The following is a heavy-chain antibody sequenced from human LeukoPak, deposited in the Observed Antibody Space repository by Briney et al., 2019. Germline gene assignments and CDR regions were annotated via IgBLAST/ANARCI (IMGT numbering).Heavy chain of an antibody. V-gene: IGHV1-24*01. D-gene: IGHD2-2*01. CDR1: GYTLTELS. CDR2: FDPEDGET. Sequence: ATVKVSCKVSGYTLTELSMHWVRQAPGKGLEWMGGFDPEDGETIYAQKFQGRVTMTEDTSTDTAYMELSSLRSEDAAVYYCATAPAAQGPYYYYYMDVWGKGTTVTVSS. J-gene: IGHJ6*03. CDR3: ATAPAAQGPYYYYYMDV.